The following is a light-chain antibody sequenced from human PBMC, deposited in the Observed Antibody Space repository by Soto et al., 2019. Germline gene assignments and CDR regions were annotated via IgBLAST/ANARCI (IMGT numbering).Light chain of an antibody. J-gene: IGKJ4*01. CDR3: QRYNNWFLS. Sequence: EIVMTQSPATLSVSPGERATLSCRASQSVSSNLAWYQQKPGQAPRLLIYGASTRATGIPARFSGSGSGTEFTLTISSLQSEDFAGCYCQRYNNWFLSFGGWTKVEIQ. V-gene: IGKV3-15*01. CDR2: GAS. CDR1: QSVSSN.